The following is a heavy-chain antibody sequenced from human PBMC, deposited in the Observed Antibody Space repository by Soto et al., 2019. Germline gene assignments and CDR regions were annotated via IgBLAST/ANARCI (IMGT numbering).Heavy chain of an antibody. CDR2: ISYTGST. J-gene: IGHJ4*02. CDR3: ARRKDSGYTFDY. CDR1: GGSISSYY. Sequence: SETLSLTCTVSGGSISSYYWSWIRQPPGKGLEWIGFISYTGSTNYNPSLKSRVTISVDTSKNQFSLKLNSVTAADTAVYYCARRKDSGYTFDYWGQGTLVTVSS. D-gene: IGHD5-12*01. V-gene: IGHV4-59*08.